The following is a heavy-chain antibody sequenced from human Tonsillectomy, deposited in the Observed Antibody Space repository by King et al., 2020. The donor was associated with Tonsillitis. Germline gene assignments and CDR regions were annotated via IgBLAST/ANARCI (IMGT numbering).Heavy chain of an antibody. J-gene: IGHJ4*02. CDR2: ISWISGSI. Sequence: VQLVESGGGLVQPGRSLRLSCAASGFTFDSYAMHWVRQAPGKGLEWVSGISWISGSIGDADSVKGRFTTSRDNAKNSLYLQMNSLRPDDTALYYCANVMSRAQWLNLDYWGQGTLVTVSS. V-gene: IGHV3-9*01. CDR1: GFTFDSYA. CDR3: ANVMSRAQWLNLDY. D-gene: IGHD6-19*01.